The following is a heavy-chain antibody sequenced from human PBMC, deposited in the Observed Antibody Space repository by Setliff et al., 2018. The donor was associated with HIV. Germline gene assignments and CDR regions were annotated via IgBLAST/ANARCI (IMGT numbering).Heavy chain of an antibody. D-gene: IGHD3-10*01. CDR2: ISSTGYTI. CDR3: ARWRWQQSEFDY. Sequence: GGSLRLSCAASGFTFSSYGMHWVRQAPGKGPEWVSCISSTGYTIYYADSVKGRFTISKDNAKDSLYLEMNSLRVEDTAVYYCARWRWQQSEFDYWGQGTRVTVSS. V-gene: IGHV3-48*04. CDR1: GFTFSSYG. J-gene: IGHJ4*02.